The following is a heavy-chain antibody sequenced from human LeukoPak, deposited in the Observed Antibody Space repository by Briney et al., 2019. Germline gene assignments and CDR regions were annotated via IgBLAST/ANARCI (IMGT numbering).Heavy chain of an antibody. V-gene: IGHV3-23*01. D-gene: IGHD3-3*01. CDR1: GFTFSSYV. CDR2: ISDSGGST. Sequence: GGSLRLSCAASGFTFSSYVMSWVRQAPGKGLEWVSTISDSGGSTYYADSVKGRFTISRDNSKNTLYLQMNSLRAEDTAVYYCAKANSITIFGVISPVDYWGQGTLVTVSS. CDR3: AKANSITIFGVISPVDY. J-gene: IGHJ4*02.